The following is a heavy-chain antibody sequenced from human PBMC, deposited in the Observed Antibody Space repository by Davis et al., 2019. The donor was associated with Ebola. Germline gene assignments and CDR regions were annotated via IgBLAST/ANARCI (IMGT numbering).Heavy chain of an antibody. CDR1: GFTFSSYSMN. V-gene: IGHV4-59*05. CDR2: IYYSGST. J-gene: IGHJ4*02. CDR3: ASFTFGRGGY. Sequence: GSLRLSCAASGFTFSSYSMNWVRQAPGKGLEWIGSIYYSGSTYYNPSLKSRVTISVDTSKNQFSLKLSSVTAADTAVYYCASFTFGRGGYWGQGTLVNVSS. D-gene: IGHD3-16*01.